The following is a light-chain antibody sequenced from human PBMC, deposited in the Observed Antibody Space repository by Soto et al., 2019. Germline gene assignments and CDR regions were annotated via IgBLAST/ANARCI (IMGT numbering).Light chain of an antibody. CDR2: AAS. V-gene: IGKV1-8*01. CDR1: QPISTY. Sequence: AIRMTQSPSSISAFTGDRVTITCRASQPISTYLAWYQQKPGTAPTLLIYAASTLQSGVPSTFSGSGSGTDFTLTISCLQSEDFATYSCQQYYTYPLAFGQGTKVEIK. CDR3: QQYYTYPLA. J-gene: IGKJ1*01.